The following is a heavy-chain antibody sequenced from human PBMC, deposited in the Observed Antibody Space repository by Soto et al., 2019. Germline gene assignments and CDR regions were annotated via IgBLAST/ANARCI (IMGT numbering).Heavy chain of an antibody. V-gene: IGHV3-48*03. CDR3: ASEALCGADCYFFEY. CDR1: GFTFSNSE. J-gene: IGHJ4*02. Sequence: GGSLRLSCAASGFTFSNSEMFWVRQAPGKGLEWVSKINYSGSNIYYSKSVKGRFTISRDNAKNSLSLQMNSLTDEDTAIYYCASEALCGADCYFFEYWGPGTLVTVSS. CDR2: INYSGSNI. D-gene: IGHD2-21*02.